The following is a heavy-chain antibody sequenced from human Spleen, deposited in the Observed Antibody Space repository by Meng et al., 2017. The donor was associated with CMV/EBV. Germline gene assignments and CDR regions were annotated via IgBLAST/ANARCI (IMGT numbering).Heavy chain of an antibody. CDR3: ARAARQLVAAYDM. CDR1: GFTFSSYW. Sequence: GGSLRLSCATSGFTFSSYWMSWVRQAPGKGLEWVANINQDGSDKYCVDSVNGRFTFSRDNAKSSLYLQMNSLRAEDTAVYYRARAARQLVAAYDMWGQGTKVTVSS. D-gene: IGHD6-6*01. V-gene: IGHV3-7*01. CDR2: INQDGSDK. J-gene: IGHJ3*02.